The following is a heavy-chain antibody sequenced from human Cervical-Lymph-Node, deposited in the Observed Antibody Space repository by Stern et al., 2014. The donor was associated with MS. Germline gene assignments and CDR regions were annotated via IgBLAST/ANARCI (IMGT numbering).Heavy chain of an antibody. CDR3: VKDVDSSIAVSFDY. CDR1: GLPLVVFA. J-gene: IGHJ4*02. D-gene: IGHD6-6*01. CDR2: IGWNSGNV. Sequence: EVQLVESGGGLVRLGGSRGFSWEAPGLPLVVFAMPWVGQSPGKGLGWFSGIGWNSGNVAYADSVKGRFTISRDNAKRSLYLQMNSLRPEDTAFYYCVKDVDSSIAVSFDYWGQGSLVTVSS. V-gene: IGHV3-9*01.